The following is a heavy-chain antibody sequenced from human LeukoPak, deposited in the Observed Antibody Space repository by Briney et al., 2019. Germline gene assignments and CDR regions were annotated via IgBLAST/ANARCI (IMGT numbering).Heavy chain of an antibody. Sequence: PPETLSLTSAVYGGSFSGYYWSWIRQPPGKGLEWIGEINHSGSTNYNPSLKSRVTISVDTSKNQFSLKLSSVTAADTAVYYCARGLTMVRNKFDYWGQGTLVTVSS. CDR2: INHSGST. J-gene: IGHJ4*02. D-gene: IGHD3-10*01. CDR1: GGSFSGYY. V-gene: IGHV4-34*01. CDR3: ARGLTMVRNKFDY.